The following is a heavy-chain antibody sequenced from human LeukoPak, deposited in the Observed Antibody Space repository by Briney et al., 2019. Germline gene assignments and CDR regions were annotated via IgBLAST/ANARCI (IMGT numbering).Heavy chain of an antibody. V-gene: IGHV1-18*01. CDR2: ISANDGNT. Sequence: ASVKVSCKASGYTFTSYGISWVRQAPGQGLEWMGWISANDGNTDYPQKLQGRVTMTTDTSTSTAYMELRSLRSDDTAVYYCARESHVAREDYWGQGTLVTVSS. J-gene: IGHJ4*02. CDR1: GYTFTSYG. CDR3: ARESHVAREDY. D-gene: IGHD4/OR15-4a*01.